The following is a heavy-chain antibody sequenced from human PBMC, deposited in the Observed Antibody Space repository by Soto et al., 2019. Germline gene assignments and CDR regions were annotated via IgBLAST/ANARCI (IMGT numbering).Heavy chain of an antibody. Sequence: QVQLVESGGGVVQPGRSLRLSCAASGFTFNSYGMHWVRQAPGKGLEWVASISHDGTNKYYVDSVKGRFTISRDNSKSTLYLQMNSLIAEDTAVYYGAKTPWEKYYSSWFDCGGQGTLVPVSS. CDR3: AKTPWEKYYSSWFDC. CDR2: ISHDGTNK. D-gene: IGHD1-26*01. J-gene: IGHJ4*02. V-gene: IGHV3-30*18. CDR1: GFTFNSYG.